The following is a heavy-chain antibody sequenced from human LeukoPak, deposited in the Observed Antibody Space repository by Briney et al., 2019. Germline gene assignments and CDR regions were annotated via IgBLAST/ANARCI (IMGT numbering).Heavy chain of an antibody. Sequence: SETLSLTCTVSGGSISSYYWSWIRQPAGKGLEWIGRIYTSGSTNYNPSLKSRVTMSVDTPKNQFSLKLSSVTAADTAVYYCASHPYDFWSGSKYYFDYWGQGTLVTVSS. V-gene: IGHV4-4*07. CDR1: GGSISSYY. D-gene: IGHD3-3*01. CDR3: ASHPYDFWSGSKYYFDY. CDR2: IYTSGST. J-gene: IGHJ4*02.